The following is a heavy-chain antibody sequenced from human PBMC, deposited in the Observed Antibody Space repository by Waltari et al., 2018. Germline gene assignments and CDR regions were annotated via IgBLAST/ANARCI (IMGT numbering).Heavy chain of an antibody. D-gene: IGHD3-22*01. CDR1: GFTFSSYY. CDR2: INTGGGST. J-gene: IGHJ4*02. Sequence: EVQLVESGGGLVQPGGSLRLSCTGSGFTFSSYYMYWVRQAPGKGLEWVSTINTGGGSTWYTDSVKGRFTISKENAKNTLYLQMDSLRAEDTAVYYCATPGVSGSYYGAVDYWGQGVLVTVSS. CDR3: ATPGVSGSYYGAVDY. V-gene: IGHV3-66*02.